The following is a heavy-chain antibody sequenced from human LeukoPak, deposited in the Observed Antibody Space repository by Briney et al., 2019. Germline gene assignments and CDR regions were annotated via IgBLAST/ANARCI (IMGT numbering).Heavy chain of an antibody. Sequence: GGSLRLSCAASGFTFSRYSMNWVRQAPGTGLEWVSSISTSGIYIYYVDSVKGRFTISRDNAKNSLYPQMNSLRAEDTAVYYCASAVRSFDWLPNTFFDSWGQGTLVTVSS. CDR2: ISTSGIYI. CDR3: ASAVRSFDWLPNTFFDS. V-gene: IGHV3-21*01. J-gene: IGHJ4*02. D-gene: IGHD3-9*01. CDR1: GFTFSRYS.